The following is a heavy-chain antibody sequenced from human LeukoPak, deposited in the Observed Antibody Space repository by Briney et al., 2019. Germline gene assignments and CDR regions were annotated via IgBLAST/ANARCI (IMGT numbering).Heavy chain of an antibody. Sequence: PSETLSLTCTVSGGSISSSSYYWGWIRQPPGKGLEWIGSIYYSGSTYYNPSLKSRVTISVDTSKNQFSLRLSSVTAADTAVYYCARVHSSSWYYFDYWGQGTLVTVSS. CDR3: ARVHSSSWYYFDY. D-gene: IGHD6-13*01. V-gene: IGHV4-39*01. CDR1: GGSISSSSYY. CDR2: IYYSGST. J-gene: IGHJ4*02.